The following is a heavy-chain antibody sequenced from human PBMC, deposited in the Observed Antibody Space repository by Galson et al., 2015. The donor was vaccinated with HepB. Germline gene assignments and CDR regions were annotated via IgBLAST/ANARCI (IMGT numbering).Heavy chain of an antibody. CDR2: IVVGSGNT. Sequence: SVKVSCKASGFTFTSSAVQWVRQARGQRLEWIGWIVVGSGNTNYAQKFQERVTITRDMSTSTAYMELSSLRSEDTAVYYCAASIVATLAFDIWGQGTMVTVSS. D-gene: IGHD5-12*01. CDR1: GFTFTSSA. CDR3: AASIVATLAFDI. V-gene: IGHV1-58*01. J-gene: IGHJ3*02.